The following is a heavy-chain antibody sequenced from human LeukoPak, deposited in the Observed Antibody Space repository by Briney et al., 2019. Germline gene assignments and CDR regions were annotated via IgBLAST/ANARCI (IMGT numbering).Heavy chain of an antibody. CDR1: GFTFSSYA. D-gene: IGHD6-6*01. V-gene: IGHV3-23*01. CDR2: ISSSGGST. J-gene: IGHJ4*02. CDR3: AKDDSSSIPFDY. Sequence: GVSLRVSCAASGFTFSSYAMSWVRQAPGKGLEWVSGISSSGGSTYYADSVKGRFTISRDYSKNTLYLQMNSLRAEDTAVYYCAKDDSSSIPFDYWGQGTLVTVSS.